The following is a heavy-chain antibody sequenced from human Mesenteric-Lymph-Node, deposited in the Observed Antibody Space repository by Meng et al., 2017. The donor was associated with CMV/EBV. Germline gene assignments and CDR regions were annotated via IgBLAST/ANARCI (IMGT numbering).Heavy chain of an antibody. J-gene: IGHJ4*02. D-gene: IGHD2/OR15-2a*01. V-gene: IGHV4-31*03. Sequence: CTVSGGSISSGGYYWSWIRQHPGKGLEWIGYISYSGITWYNPSLQSRFTISLTPSPPPFSLLLLSFPPSSPSLSSSARALLFSSFHDSWGQGTLVTVSS. CDR1: GGSISSGGYY. CDR3: ARALLFSSFHDS. CDR2: ISYSGIT.